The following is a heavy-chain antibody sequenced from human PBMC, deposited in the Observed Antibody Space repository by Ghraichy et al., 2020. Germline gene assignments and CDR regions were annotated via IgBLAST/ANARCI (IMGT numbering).Heavy chain of an antibody. J-gene: IGHJ6*02. D-gene: IGHD3-3*01. CDR3: ARVPAMFGVAPWGMDI. Sequence: SETLSLTCTVSGASISGFYWSWIRQPPGRGLEWIGHIYYSGTTHYSPSLKSRLTLSVDRSQNLVSLRLSSMTSADTAVYYCARVPAMFGVAPWGMDIWGQGTTVTVS. V-gene: IGHV4-59*01. CDR2: IYYSGTT. CDR1: GASISGFY.